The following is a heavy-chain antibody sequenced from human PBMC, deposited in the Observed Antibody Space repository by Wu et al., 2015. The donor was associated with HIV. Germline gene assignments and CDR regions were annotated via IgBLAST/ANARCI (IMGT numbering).Heavy chain of an antibody. CDR1: GGTFSSYA. J-gene: IGHJ3*02. CDR2: IIPIFGTA. Sequence: QVQLVQSGTEVKESGASLKVSCKASGGTFSSYAISWVRQAPGQGLEWMGGIIPIFGTANYAQKFQGRVTITTDESTSTAYMELSSLRSEDTAVYYCARARYSGYESDAFDIVGPRDNGHRLF. CDR3: ARARYSGYESDAFDI. D-gene: IGHD5-12*01. V-gene: IGHV1-69*01.